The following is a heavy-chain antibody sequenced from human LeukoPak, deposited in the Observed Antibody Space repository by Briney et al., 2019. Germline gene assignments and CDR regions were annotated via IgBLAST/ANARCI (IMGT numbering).Heavy chain of an antibody. CDR3: ARVRTSVTNHFDY. D-gene: IGHD4-11*01. CDR2: INQDGSGK. J-gene: IGHJ4*02. CDR1: GFTFSTYW. V-gene: IGHV3-7*05. Sequence: GGSLRLSCAASGFTFSTYWMSWVRQAPGKGLEWVANINQDGSGKYYVDSVKGRFTISRDNAKNSLYLQMNSLRAEDTAVYYCARVRTSVTNHFDYRGQGTQVTVSS.